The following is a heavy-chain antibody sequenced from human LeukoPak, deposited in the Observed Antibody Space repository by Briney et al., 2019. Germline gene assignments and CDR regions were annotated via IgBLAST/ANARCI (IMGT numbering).Heavy chain of an antibody. CDR3: ASSYSSGWYVFDY. Sequence: SETLSLTCTVSGGSISSSSYYWGWTRQPPGKGLEWIGTIYYSGSTYYNPSLKSRVTISVDTSKNQFSLKLSSVTAADAAVYYCASSYSSGWYVFDYWGQGTLVTVSS. J-gene: IGHJ4*02. D-gene: IGHD6-19*01. V-gene: IGHV4-39*01. CDR2: IYYSGST. CDR1: GGSISSSSYY.